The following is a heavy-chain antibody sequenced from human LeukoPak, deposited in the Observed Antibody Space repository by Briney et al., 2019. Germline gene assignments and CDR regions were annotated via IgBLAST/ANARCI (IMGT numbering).Heavy chain of an antibody. CDR1: GFTFKTYW. Sequence: GGSLRLSCVVSGFTFKTYWMAWVRQAPGKGLEWLANIKQNREANQYEDSVMGRFTISRDNADNSLFLQMDSLRAEDTAVYYCARENWGTLDYWGQGALVTVSS. D-gene: IGHD7-27*01. CDR3: ARENWGTLDY. CDR2: IKQNREAN. V-gene: IGHV3-7*01. J-gene: IGHJ4*02.